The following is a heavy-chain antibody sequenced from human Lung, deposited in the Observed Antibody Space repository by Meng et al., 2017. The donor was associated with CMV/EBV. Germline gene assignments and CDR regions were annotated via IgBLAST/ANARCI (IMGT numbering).Heavy chain of an antibody. J-gene: IGHJ4*02. CDR2: INPNSGGT. CDR3: ARGVAAAPTIYYFDY. Sequence: ASXXVSXKASGYTFTGYYMHWVRQAPGQGLEWMGWINPNSGGTNYAQKFQGRVTMTRDTSISTAYMELSRLRSDDTAVYYCARGVAAAPTIYYFDYGGQGTXVTVSS. V-gene: IGHV1-2*02. CDR1: GYTFTGYY. D-gene: IGHD6-13*01.